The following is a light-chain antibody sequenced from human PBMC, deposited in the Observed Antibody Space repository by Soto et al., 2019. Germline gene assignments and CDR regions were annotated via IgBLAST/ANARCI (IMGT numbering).Light chain of an antibody. V-gene: IGKV3-20*01. J-gene: IGKJ1*01. CDR1: QSISSSY. Sequence: EIVLTQSPGTLSLSPGERATLSCRASQSISSSYLAWYQQIPGQATRLLIYGASSRATGHPDRFSGSGSGTDFTLTIARLEPEDFAVYYWQQYGSSPVTFGQGTKVEIK. CDR3: QQYGSSPVT. CDR2: GAS.